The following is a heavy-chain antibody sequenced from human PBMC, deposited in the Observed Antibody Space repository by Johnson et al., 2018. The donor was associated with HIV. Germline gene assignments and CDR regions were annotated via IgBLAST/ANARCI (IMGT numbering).Heavy chain of an antibody. CDR3: TTDGHVDIVATIGDAFDI. D-gene: IGHD5-12*01. V-gene: IGHV3-30-3*01. CDR1: GFTFRNYA. Sequence: QVQLVESGGGVVQPGRSLRLSCAASGFTFRNYAMHWVRQAPGKGLEWVAFISSDGSNKYYADSVKGRFTISRDNSKNTLYLQMNSLKTEDKAVYYCTTDGHVDIVATIGDAFDIWGQGTMVTVSS. J-gene: IGHJ3*02. CDR2: ISSDGSNK.